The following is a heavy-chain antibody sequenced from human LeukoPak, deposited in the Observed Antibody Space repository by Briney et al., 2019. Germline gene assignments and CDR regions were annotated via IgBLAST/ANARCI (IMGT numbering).Heavy chain of an antibody. J-gene: IGHJ5*02. CDR2: ILGSGDGT. Sequence: PGGSLRLSCAASGFTFNNFAMTWVRQAPGKGLEWVSSILGSGDGTSYVDSVKGRFTISRDNFKNTMYLQMNSLRAEDTALYYCAEGKAADNLDWFDPWGQGTLVTVSS. D-gene: IGHD6-25*01. CDR3: AEGKAADNLDWFDP. V-gene: IGHV3-23*01. CDR1: GFTFNNFA.